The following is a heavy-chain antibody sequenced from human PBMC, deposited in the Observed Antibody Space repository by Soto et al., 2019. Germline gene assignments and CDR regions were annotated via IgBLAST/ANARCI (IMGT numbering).Heavy chain of an antibody. D-gene: IGHD2-15*01. V-gene: IGHV1-8*01. CDR2: MNPNSGET. Sequence: GASVKVSCKTSGYTFTDYDINCVRRATGQGLEWIGWMNPNSGETGYAQKFQGRVTMTRSASLSTAYLELSSLRSEDTAVYYCARVAVAARPRWYNWFDPWGQGTLVTVSS. CDR3: ARVAVAARPRWYNWFDP. J-gene: IGHJ5*02. CDR1: GYTFTDYD.